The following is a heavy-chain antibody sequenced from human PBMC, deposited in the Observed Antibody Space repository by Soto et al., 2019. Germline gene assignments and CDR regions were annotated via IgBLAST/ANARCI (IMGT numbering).Heavy chain of an antibody. CDR2: ISSNGGST. CDR3: AKSAVGATMDDYFDY. V-gene: IGHV3-64*01. Sequence: HPGGSLRLSCAASGFTFSSYAMHWVRQAPGKGLEYVSAISSNGGSTYYANSVKGRFTISRDNSKNTLYLQMGSLRAEDMAVYYCAKSAVGATMDDYFDYWGQGTLVTVSS. D-gene: IGHD1-26*01. CDR1: GFTFSSYA. J-gene: IGHJ4*02.